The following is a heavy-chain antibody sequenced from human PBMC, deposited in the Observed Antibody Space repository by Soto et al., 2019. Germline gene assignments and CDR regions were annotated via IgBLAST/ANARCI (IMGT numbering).Heavy chain of an antibody. V-gene: IGHV3-23*01. Sequence: EVQLLESGGGLVQPGGSLRLSCAASGFTFSSYAMSWVRQAPGKGLEWVSAISGSGGSTYYADSVKGRFTISRDNSKNTLYLQMNSLRAEDTAVYYCAKVSKVVPAANGLYYFDYWGQGTLVTVSS. D-gene: IGHD2-2*01. CDR1: GFTFSSYA. J-gene: IGHJ4*02. CDR2: ISGSGGST. CDR3: AKVSKVVPAANGLYYFDY.